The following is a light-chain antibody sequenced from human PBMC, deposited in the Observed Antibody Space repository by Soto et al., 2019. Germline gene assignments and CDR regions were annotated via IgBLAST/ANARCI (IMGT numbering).Light chain of an antibody. V-gene: IGKV3-20*01. J-gene: IGKJ2*01. CDR3: QHYGGSMYT. Sequence: EIVLTQSPGTLSLSLGEGATLSCRASQRVSGYLAWYQQKPGQAPRLLIYGASSRAIGIPDRFSGSGTGTDFTLPISCLEPVVCAVYYCQHYGGSMYTFGQGTNLEFK. CDR1: QRVSGY. CDR2: GAS.